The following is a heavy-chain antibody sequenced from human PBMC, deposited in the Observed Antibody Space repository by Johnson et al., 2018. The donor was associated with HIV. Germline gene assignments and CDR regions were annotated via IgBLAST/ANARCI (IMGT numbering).Heavy chain of an antibody. CDR1: GFTFSTYA. V-gene: IGHV3-30*04. CDR2: ISYDGSNK. Sequence: QMQLVESGGGVVQPGRSLRLSCAASGFTFSTYAMHCVRQAPGKGLEWVALISYDGSNKYYADSVKGRFTISRDNSKNTLYLQMNSLRAEDTAVYYCARERYSTLINDAFDMWGQGTMVTVSS. CDR3: ARERYSTLINDAFDM. J-gene: IGHJ3*02. D-gene: IGHD6-13*01.